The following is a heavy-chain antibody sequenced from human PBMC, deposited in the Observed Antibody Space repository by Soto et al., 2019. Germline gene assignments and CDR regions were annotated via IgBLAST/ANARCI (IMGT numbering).Heavy chain of an antibody. CDR1: GGTFSSYA. J-gene: IGHJ4*02. V-gene: IGHV1-69*01. CDR2: IIPIFGTA. CDR3: ARLPPGDSYGSGSNEIDY. D-gene: IGHD3-10*01. Sequence: QVQLVQSGAEVKKPGSSVKVSCKASGGTFSSYAISWVRQAPGQGLEWMGGIIPIFGTANYAQKFQGRVTITADESTSTAYMELSCLRSEDTAVYYCARLPPGDSYGSGSNEIDYWGQGTLVTVSS.